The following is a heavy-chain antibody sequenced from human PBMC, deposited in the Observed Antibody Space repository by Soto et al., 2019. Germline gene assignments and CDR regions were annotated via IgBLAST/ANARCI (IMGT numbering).Heavy chain of an antibody. D-gene: IGHD1-26*01. Sequence: QVHLQASGPGLVKPSDTLSLTCTVAGDSIGTYNWGWIRQPPGKRLEWIGYIYSNGGTSYNPALYSRVTISADTSTKQFSLRLSSVTAADTAVYYCVRQGIGALHGLVDVWGQGTTVTVSS. J-gene: IGHJ6*02. CDR1: GDSIGTYN. CDR3: VRQGIGALHGLVDV. CDR2: IYSNGGT. V-gene: IGHV4-59*08.